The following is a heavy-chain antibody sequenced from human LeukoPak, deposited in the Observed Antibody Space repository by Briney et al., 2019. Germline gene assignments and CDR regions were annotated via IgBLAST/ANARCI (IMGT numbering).Heavy chain of an antibody. CDR2: INSDGSST. V-gene: IGHV3-74*01. J-gene: IGHJ1*01. CDR3: ARDHSPEYNSSAGYFQL. CDR1: GFTFSSYW. Sequence: GGSLRLSCVASGFTFSSYWMYWVRQAPGKGLVWVSRINSDGSSTTYADSVKGRFTISRDNAKNTLYLQMNSLRAEDTAVYYCARDHSPEYNSSAGYFQLWGQGTLVTVSS. D-gene: IGHD6-6*01.